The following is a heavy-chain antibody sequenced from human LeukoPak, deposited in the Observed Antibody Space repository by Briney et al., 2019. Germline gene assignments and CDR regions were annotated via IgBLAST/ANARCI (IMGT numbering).Heavy chain of an antibody. Sequence: GRSLRLSCAATGFTFKDYGMHWVRQPPGKGLEWVSSINWNGGGTDYADSVKGRFTISRDNAKNSLYLQLSSLRPEDTALYYCAKHMRATNTYSFFGLYVWGQGTTVTVSS. CDR1: GFTFKDYG. CDR2: INWNGGGT. V-gene: IGHV3-9*01. D-gene: IGHD1-26*01. J-gene: IGHJ6*02. CDR3: AKHMRATNTYSFFGLYV.